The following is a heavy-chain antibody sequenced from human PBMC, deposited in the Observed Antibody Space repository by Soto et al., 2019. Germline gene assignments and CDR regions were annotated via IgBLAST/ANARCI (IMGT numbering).Heavy chain of an antibody. J-gene: IGHJ4*02. CDR3: ARHAWAARHFDY. CDR2: IYYSGSS. D-gene: IGHD2-15*01. V-gene: IGHV4-39*01. CDR1: GGFISSSIYY. Sequence: QLQLQESGPGLVKPSETLSLTCSVSGGFISSSIYYWGWIRQPPGKGLEGIGSIYYSGSSYYNPSLKSRVSISVETSKNQFSLKVNSVTAADTAVYFCARHAWAARHFDYWGQGTLVTVSS.